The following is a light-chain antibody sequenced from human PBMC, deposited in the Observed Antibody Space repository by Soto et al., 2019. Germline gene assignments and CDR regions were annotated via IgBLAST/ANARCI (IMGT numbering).Light chain of an antibody. CDR3: QHYNRYSPYT. V-gene: IGKV1-5*03. CDR2: TAS. CDR1: QGISTW. J-gene: IGKJ2*01. Sequence: DIQMTQFPSTLSASIEDRVTSTSRASQGISTWLAWYQQKAGKAPKLLIYTASSLETGVPSRFSGSGSGTEFTLAISSLQPDDFATYYCQHYNRYSPYTFGQGTRLEIK.